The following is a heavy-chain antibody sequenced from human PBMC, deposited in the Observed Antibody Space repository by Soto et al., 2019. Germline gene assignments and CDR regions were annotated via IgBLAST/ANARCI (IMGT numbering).Heavy chain of an antibody. V-gene: IGHV3-23*01. D-gene: IGHD3-10*01. CDR2: ISGSGGSI. CDR1: GFTFSSYA. Sequence: GGSLRLSCAASGFTFSSYAMSWVRQAPGKGLEWVSAISGSGGSIYYADSVKGRFTISRDNAKNSLYLQMNSLRAEDTAVYYCARVVSPDYYADYWGQGTLVTVSS. CDR3: ARVVSPDYYADY. J-gene: IGHJ4*02.